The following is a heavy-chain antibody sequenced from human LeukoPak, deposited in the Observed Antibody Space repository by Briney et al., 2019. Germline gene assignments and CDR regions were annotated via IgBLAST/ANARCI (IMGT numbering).Heavy chain of an antibody. V-gene: IGHV3-23*01. CDR1: GFTFSSYA. CDR2: ISGSGGST. D-gene: IGHD3-22*01. CDR3: ARVRLDYYETRIDSFDI. Sequence: GGSLRLSCAASGFTFSSYAMSWVRQAPGKGLEWVSAISGSGGSTYYADSVKGRYTISRHNSNTLYLQMNSLKTEDTAVYYCARVRLDYYETRIDSFDIWGQGTMVTVSS. J-gene: IGHJ3*02.